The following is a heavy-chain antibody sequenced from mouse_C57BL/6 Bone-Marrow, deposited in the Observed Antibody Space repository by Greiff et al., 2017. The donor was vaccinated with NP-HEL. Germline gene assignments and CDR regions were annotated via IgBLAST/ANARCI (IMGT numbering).Heavy chain of an antibody. J-gene: IGHJ1*03. Sequence: VKLMESGPGLVQPSQSLSITCTVPGFSLTSYGVHWVRQSPGKGLEWLGVIWSGGSTDYNAAFISRLSISKDNSKSQVFFKMNSLQADDTAIYYGARRGYYGSSYWYFDVWGTGTTVTVSS. V-gene: IGHV2-2*01. D-gene: IGHD1-1*01. CDR2: IWSGGST. CDR3: ARRGYYGSSYWYFDV. CDR1: GFSLTSYG.